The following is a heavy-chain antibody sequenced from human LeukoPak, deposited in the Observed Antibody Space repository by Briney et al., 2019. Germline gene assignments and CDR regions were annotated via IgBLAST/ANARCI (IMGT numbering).Heavy chain of an antibody. CDR1: GGSISSYY. D-gene: IGHD1-26*01. CDR3: ARGPSGSYYSWFDP. V-gene: IGHV4-59*01. J-gene: IGHJ5*02. Sequence: SETLSLTCTVSGGSISSYYWSWIRQPPGKGLEWIGYIYYSGSTNYNPSLKSRVTISVDTSKNQFSLKLSSVTAADTAVYYCARGPSGSYYSWFDPWGQGTLVTVSS. CDR2: IYYSGST.